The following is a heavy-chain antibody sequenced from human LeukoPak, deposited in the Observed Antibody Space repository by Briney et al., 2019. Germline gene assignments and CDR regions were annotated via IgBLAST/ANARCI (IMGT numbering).Heavy chain of an antibody. J-gene: IGHJ3*02. CDR2: ISYDGSNK. V-gene: IGHV3-30*18. Sequence: GGSLRLSCAASGFTFSSYWMSWVRQAPGKGLEWVAVISYDGSNKYYADSVKGRFIISRDNSKNTLYLQMNSLRAEDTAVYYCAKDRQKQIAVVTAGLAAFDIWGQGTMVTVS. CDR3: AKDRQKQIAVVTAGLAAFDI. CDR1: GFTFSSYW. D-gene: IGHD2-21*02.